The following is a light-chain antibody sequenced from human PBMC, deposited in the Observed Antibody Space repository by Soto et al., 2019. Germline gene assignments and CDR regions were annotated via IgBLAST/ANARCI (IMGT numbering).Light chain of an antibody. J-gene: IGKJ1*01. V-gene: IGKV1-39*01. CDR3: QQRYSTTRT. CDR1: QFIDSY. CDR2: AAS. Sequence: DIQLTQSPTSLSASVGDRVTIACRASQFIDSYLNWYQQKPGKAPKLLIYAASSLQSGVSSRFSGSGSGTDFTLTINSLQPEDFATYYCQQRYSTTRTFGQGTKVEIK.